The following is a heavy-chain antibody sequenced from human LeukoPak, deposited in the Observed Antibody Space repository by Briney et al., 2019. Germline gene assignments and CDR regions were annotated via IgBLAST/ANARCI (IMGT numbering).Heavy chain of an antibody. V-gene: IGHV3-33*01. J-gene: IGHJ6*02. D-gene: IGHD6-19*01. CDR2: IWYDGSNK. Sequence: GGSLRLSCAASGFTFSSYGMHWVRQAPGKGLEWVAVIWYDGSNKYYADSVKGRFTISRDNSKNTLYLQMNSLRAEDTAVYYCARERIAVAGKHYYYGMDVWGQGTTVTVSS. CDR1: GFTFSSYG. CDR3: ARERIAVAGKHYYYGMDV.